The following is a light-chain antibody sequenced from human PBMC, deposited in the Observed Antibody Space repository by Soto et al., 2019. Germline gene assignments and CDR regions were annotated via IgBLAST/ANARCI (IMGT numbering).Light chain of an antibody. Sequence: DILLTHSPGTLSLSPGERATLSCRARQIVSDRYLALYQQKPGQAPRLVVYGASSRAAGVPDRCGGGECGKDAITTTSSLQHEVGVVYSGQQHSNRTLTFGGGTKVDIK. CDR3: QQHSNRTLT. V-gene: IGKV3D-20*02. CDR2: GAS. CDR1: QIVSDRY. J-gene: IGKJ4*01.